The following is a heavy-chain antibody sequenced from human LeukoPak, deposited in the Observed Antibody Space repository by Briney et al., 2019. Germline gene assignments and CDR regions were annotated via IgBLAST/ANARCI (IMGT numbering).Heavy chain of an antibody. V-gene: IGHV1-69*04. J-gene: IGHJ6*03. CDR3: ARGADLYYYYMDV. CDR1: GGTFSSYA. CDR2: IIPILGIA. Sequence: GASVKVSCKASGGTFSSYAISWVRQAPGQGLEWMGRIIPILGIANYAQKFQGRVTITADKSTSTAYMELSSLRSEDTAVYYCARGADLYYYYMDVWGKGTTVTVSS. D-gene: IGHD3/OR15-3a*01.